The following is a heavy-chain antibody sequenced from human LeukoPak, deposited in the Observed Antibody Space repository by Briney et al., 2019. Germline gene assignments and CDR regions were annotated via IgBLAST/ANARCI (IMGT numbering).Heavy chain of an antibody. CDR3: ASSSWYALDY. J-gene: IGHJ4*02. CDR1: GLTFSSYE. Sequence: QPGGSLRLSRAASGLTFSSYEMNWVRQAPGKGLEWISYISSSGSTMYYADSVKGRFTISRDNAKNSLYLQMNSLRAEDTAIYYCASSSWYALDYWGQGTLVTVSS. D-gene: IGHD6-13*01. V-gene: IGHV3-48*03. CDR2: ISSSGSTM.